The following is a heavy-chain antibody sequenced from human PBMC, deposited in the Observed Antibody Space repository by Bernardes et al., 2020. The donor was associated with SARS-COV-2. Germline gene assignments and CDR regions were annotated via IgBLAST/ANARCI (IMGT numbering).Heavy chain of an antibody. CDR2: IRWYGCST. CDR3: AKGSDYDSSGYYAY. J-gene: IGHJ4*02. V-gene: IGHV3-43*01. D-gene: IGHD3-22*01. CDR1: RFTFDDYT. Sequence: SLRLSFSGSRFTFDDYTMHWVRQASGKGLESVSLIRWYGCSTYYAEHVKGRFTISRDNSKNSLYLQMNSLRTEDTALYYCAKGSDYDSSGYYAYWGQGTLVTVSS.